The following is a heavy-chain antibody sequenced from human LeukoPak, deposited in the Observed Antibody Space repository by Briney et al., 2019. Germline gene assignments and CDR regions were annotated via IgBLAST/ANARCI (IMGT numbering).Heavy chain of an antibody. J-gene: IGHJ4*02. D-gene: IGHD3-22*01. V-gene: IGHV4-59*01. CDR3: ARQYYYDSPFDY. CDR1: GGSISSYY. CDR2: IYYSGST. Sequence: SETLSLTCTVSGGSISSYYWSWIRQPPGKGLEWIGYIYYSGSTNYNPSLKSRVTISVDTSKNRFSLKLSSVTAADTAVYYCARQYYYDSPFDYWGQGTLVTVSS.